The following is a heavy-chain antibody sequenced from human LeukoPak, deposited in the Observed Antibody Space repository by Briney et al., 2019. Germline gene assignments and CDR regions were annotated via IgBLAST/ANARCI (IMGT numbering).Heavy chain of an antibody. D-gene: IGHD4-17*01. CDR1: GGSISSNNFC. CDR2: ICFSGTT. CDR3: ARQQYGDSGGYFDY. J-gene: IGHJ4*02. V-gene: IGHV4-39*07. Sequence: PSETLSLTCSISGGSISSNNFCWGWIRQPPGKELEWIGRICFSGTTYYNPSLKSRVTISVATSKTQFSLDLRSVTAADTAVYYCARQQYGDSGGYFDYWGLGTLVTVSS.